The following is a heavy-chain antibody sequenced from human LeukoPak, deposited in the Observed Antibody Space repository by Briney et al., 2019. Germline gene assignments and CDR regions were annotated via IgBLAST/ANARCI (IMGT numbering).Heavy chain of an antibody. Sequence: VASVKVSCKTSGYSFTDYYIHWVRQALGQGLEWMGWINTKSGRTSSARKFQGRVTMTRDPSITTVYMDMAWLTSDDTAIYFCARADFIDAGPYLIGPWGQGTLVTVSS. J-gene: IGHJ5*02. D-gene: IGHD3-3*01. V-gene: IGHV1-2*02. CDR2: INTKSGRT. CDR1: GYSFTDYY. CDR3: ARADFIDAGPYLIGP.